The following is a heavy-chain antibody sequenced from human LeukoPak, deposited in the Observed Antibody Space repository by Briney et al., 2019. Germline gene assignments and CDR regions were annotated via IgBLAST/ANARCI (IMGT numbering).Heavy chain of an antibody. D-gene: IGHD6-19*01. CDR3: ARIRSGWYGYYFDY. Sequence: SETLSLTCAVSGGSISSSNWWSWVRQPPGKGLEWIGEIYHSGSTNYNPSLKSRVTISVDKSKNQFSLKLSSVTAADTAVYYCARIRSGWYGYYFDYWGQGTLVTVSS. CDR1: GGSISSSNW. J-gene: IGHJ4*02. V-gene: IGHV4-4*02. CDR2: IYHSGST.